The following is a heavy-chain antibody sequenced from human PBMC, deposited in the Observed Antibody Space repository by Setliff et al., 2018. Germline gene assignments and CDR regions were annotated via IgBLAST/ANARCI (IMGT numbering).Heavy chain of an antibody. Sequence: AGGSLSLSCAASGFTFDNYAMSWVRQAPGKGLEWVSAISGSGGSTYYADSVKGRFSISRDNSKSTLYLQMNSLRVEDTALYYCAKDDGSGTYYRKDYYYMDVWGKGTTVTVSS. V-gene: IGHV3-23*01. CDR2: ISGSGGST. CDR3: AKDDGSGTYYRKDYYYMDV. CDR1: GFTFDNYA. J-gene: IGHJ6*03. D-gene: IGHD3-10*01.